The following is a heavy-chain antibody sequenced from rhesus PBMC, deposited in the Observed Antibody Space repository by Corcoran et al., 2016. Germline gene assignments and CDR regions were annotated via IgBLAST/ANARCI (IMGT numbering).Heavy chain of an antibody. CDR3: ARRGISLDY. J-gene: IGHJ4*01. V-gene: IGHV4S10*01. CDR2: IYGSSPTT. Sequence: QVQLQESGPGVVTPSETLSLTCAVSGGSISDNYRWSWIRQPPGKGLEWIGYIYGSSPTTNYNPSLKSRVTISKDTSKTQFSLKLSSVTAADTAVYYCARRGISLDYWGQGVLVTVSS. CDR1: GGSISDNYR. D-gene: IGHD2-39*01.